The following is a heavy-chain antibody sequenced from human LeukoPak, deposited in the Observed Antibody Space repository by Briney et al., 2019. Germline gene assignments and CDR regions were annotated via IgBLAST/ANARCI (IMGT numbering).Heavy chain of an antibody. CDR1: GFFFSTYT. CDR2: ILHDGSDK. CDR3: VRDGMAGTPNAFDM. V-gene: IGHV3-30*04. Sequence: GGSQRLSCAASGFFFSTYTMDWVRQAPGKGLEWVALILHDGSDKNYADSVKGRFTISRDNSKNTVHLQMNSLRPEDTAVYYCVRDGMAGTPNAFDMWGQGTMVTVSS. D-gene: IGHD6-19*01. J-gene: IGHJ3*02.